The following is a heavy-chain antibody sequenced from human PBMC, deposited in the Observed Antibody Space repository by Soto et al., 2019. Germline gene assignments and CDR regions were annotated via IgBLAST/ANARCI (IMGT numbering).Heavy chain of an antibody. CDR2: IDSGSRTI. CDR3: ARDREYCSGGSCYDTGSDY. Sequence: EVQLVESGGGLVQPGGSLRLSCAASGFSFSSYTMNWVRQAPGKGLEWVSNIDSGSRTIYYADSVKGRFTISRDNAKNSLYLQMDCLRAEDTAVYYCARDREYCSGGSCYDTGSDYWGPGTLVTVSS. D-gene: IGHD2-15*01. J-gene: IGHJ4*02. V-gene: IGHV3-48*01. CDR1: GFSFSSYT.